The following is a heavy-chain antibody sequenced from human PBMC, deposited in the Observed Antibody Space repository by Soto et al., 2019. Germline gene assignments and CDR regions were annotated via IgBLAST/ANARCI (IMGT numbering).Heavy chain of an antibody. Sequence: SVKVSCKASGGTFSSYTISWVRQAPGQGLEWMGRIIPILGIANYAQKFQGRVTITADKSTSTAYMELSSLRSEDTAVYYWARDDSGFSAPFDIWGQGTMVTVSS. J-gene: IGHJ3*02. V-gene: IGHV1-69*04. D-gene: IGHD6-19*01. CDR1: GGTFSSYT. CDR3: ARDDSGFSAPFDI. CDR2: IIPILGIA.